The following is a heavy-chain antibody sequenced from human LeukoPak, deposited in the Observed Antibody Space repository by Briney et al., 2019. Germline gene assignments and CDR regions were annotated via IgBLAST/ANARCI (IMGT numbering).Heavy chain of an antibody. J-gene: IGHJ4*02. V-gene: IGHV3-21*01. Sequence: GGSLRLFCAASGFTFCSYRVHWVRQAPGKGLEWVSSISSSSSYIYYADSVKGRFTISRDNDKNSLYLQMNRLRAEDTAVYYCASLADGSGSYKDYWGQGTLVTVSS. CDR1: GFTFCSYR. D-gene: IGHD3-10*01. CDR2: ISSSSSYI. CDR3: ASLADGSGSYKDY.